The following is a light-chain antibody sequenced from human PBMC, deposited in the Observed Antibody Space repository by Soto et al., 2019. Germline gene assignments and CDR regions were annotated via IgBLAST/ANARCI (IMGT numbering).Light chain of an antibody. Sequence: DVQMTQSPSSLSASVGDRVTITCRTSQTVSKYLNWYHQKPGKAPKLLIYAASTLQSGVPSRFSGSGFGTEFTLTISNLQPDDFATYYCQQSYSGPPTFGPGTNVDIK. CDR3: QQSYSGPPT. CDR2: AAS. V-gene: IGKV1-39*01. CDR1: QTVSKY. J-gene: IGKJ3*01.